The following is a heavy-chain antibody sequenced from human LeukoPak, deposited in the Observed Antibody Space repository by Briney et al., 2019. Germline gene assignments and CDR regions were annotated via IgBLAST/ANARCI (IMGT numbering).Heavy chain of an antibody. D-gene: IGHD5-24*01. CDR3: ARAQDPTILSYFDY. J-gene: IGHJ4*02. CDR2: INPSSTTI. Sequence: EGSLRLSCAASGFTFSTYSMNWVRRAPGKGLEWVSHINPSSTTIYYADSVKGRFTISRDNAKNSLYLQMNSLRDEDTAVYYCARAQDPTILSYFDYWGQGTLVTVSS. V-gene: IGHV3-48*02. CDR1: GFTFSTYS.